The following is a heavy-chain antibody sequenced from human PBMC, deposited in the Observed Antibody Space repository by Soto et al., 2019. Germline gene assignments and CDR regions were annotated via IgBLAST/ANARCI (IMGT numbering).Heavy chain of an antibody. V-gene: IGHV1-69*02. J-gene: IGHJ4*02. D-gene: IGHD5-12*01. Sequence: SVKVSCKASGGTFSSYTISWVRQAPGQGLEWMGRIIPILGIANYAQKFQGRVTITADKSTSTAYMELSSLRSEDTAVYYCATLPPRYSGYGAHFDYWGQGTLVTVSS. CDR3: ATLPPRYSGYGAHFDY. CDR1: GGTFSSYT. CDR2: IIPILGIA.